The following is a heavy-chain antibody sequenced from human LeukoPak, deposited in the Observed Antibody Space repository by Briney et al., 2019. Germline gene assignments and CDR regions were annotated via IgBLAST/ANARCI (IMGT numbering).Heavy chain of an antibody. CDR3: ARVQVVPAASDAFDI. CDR1: GGSISTYY. J-gene: IGHJ3*02. Sequence: PSETLSLTCTVSGGSISTYYWSWIRQPPGKGLEWIGYIYYSGSTYNPSLKSRVTISVDTSKNQFYLKLSSVTGADTAVYYCARVQVVPAASDAFDIWGQGTMVTVSS. V-gene: IGHV4-59*01. CDR2: IYYSGST. D-gene: IGHD2-2*01.